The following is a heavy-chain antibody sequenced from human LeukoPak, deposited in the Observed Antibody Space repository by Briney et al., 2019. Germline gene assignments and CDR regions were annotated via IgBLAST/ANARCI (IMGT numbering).Heavy chain of an antibody. CDR2: ISSSGSTI. Sequence: GGSLRHSCAASGFTFSDYYMSWIRQAPGKGLEWVSYISSSGSTIYYADSVKGRFTISRDNAKNSLYLQMNSLRAEDTAVYYCAREDSDCSGGSCYVDYWGQGTLVTVSS. V-gene: IGHV3-11*01. D-gene: IGHD2-15*01. J-gene: IGHJ4*02. CDR1: GFTFSDYY. CDR3: AREDSDCSGGSCYVDY.